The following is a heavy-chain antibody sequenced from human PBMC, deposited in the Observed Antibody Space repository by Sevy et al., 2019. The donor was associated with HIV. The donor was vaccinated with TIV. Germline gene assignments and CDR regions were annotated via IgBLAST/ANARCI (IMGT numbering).Heavy chain of an antibody. CDR3: VITMVRGVTLGVFDY. V-gene: IGHV1-69*13. D-gene: IGHD3-10*01. CDR1: GGTFSSYA. Sequence: ASVKVSCKACGGTFSSYAISWVRQAPGQGLEWMGGIIPIFGTANYAQKFQGRVTITADESTSTAYMELSSLRSEDTAVYYCVITMVRGVTLGVFDYWGQGTLVTVSS. CDR2: IIPIFGTA. J-gene: IGHJ4*02.